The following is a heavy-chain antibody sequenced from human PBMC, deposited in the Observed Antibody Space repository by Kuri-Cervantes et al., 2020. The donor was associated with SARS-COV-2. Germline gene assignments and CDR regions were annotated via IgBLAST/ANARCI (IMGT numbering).Heavy chain of an antibody. Sequence: ASVKVSCKASGYTFTSYDINWVRQATGQGLEWMGWMNPNSGNTGYAQKFQGRVTMTRNTSISTAYMELSSLRSEDTAVYYCARDGPSPRSSTAARLRYWGQGTLVTVSS. D-gene: IGHD6-6*01. CDR3: ARDGPSPRSSTAARLRY. V-gene: IGHV1-8*01. CDR1: GYTFTSYD. CDR2: MNPNSGNT. J-gene: IGHJ4*02.